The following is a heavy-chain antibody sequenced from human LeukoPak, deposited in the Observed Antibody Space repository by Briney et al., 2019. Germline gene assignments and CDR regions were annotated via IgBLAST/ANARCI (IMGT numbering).Heavy chain of an antibody. Sequence: GGSLRLSCAASGFTFSSYWMSWVRQAPGKGLEWVANIKQDGSEKYYVDSVKGRFTISRDNAKNSLYLQMNSLRAEDTAVYYCARAPYYYDSSGYYPEGHYFDYWGQGTLVTVSS. CDR1: GFTFSSYW. V-gene: IGHV3-7*01. CDR2: IKQDGSEK. CDR3: ARAPYYYDSSGYYPEGHYFDY. J-gene: IGHJ4*02. D-gene: IGHD3-22*01.